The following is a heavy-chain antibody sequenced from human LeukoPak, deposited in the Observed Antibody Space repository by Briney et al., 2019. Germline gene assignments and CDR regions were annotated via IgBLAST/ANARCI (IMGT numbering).Heavy chain of an antibody. CDR3: ARGRNYYGSGSATDY. CDR1: GGSFGGYY. D-gene: IGHD3-10*01. Sequence: PSETLSLTCAVYGGSFGGYYWSWIRQPPGKGLEWIGEINHSGSTNYNPSLKSRVTISVDTSKNQFSLKLSSVTAADTAVYYCARGRNYYGSGSATDYWGQGTLVTVSS. J-gene: IGHJ4*02. CDR2: INHSGST. V-gene: IGHV4-34*01.